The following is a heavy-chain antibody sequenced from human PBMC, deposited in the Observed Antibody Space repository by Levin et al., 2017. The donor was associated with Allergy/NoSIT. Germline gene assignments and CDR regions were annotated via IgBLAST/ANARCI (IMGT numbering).Heavy chain of an antibody. CDR2: IHYDGNT. D-gene: IGHD2-21*01. CDR1: GDSISTYY. J-gene: IGHJ2*01. Sequence: NPGGSLRLSCTVSGDSISTYYWSWIRQPPGRGLEWIGYIHYDGNTNYNPSLKSRITISLDTSKNEFSLKLRSVTAADTAVYYCAREYGGDWYFDLWGRGTLVTVSS. CDR3: AREYGGDWYFDL. V-gene: IGHV4-59*01.